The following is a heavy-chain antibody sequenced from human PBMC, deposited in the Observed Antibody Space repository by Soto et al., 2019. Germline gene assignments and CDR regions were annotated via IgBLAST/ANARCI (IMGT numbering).Heavy chain of an antibody. J-gene: IGHJ4*02. CDR1: GGSFSGYY. CDR2: INHSGST. CDR3: ARADYYGSGSYSDFDY. V-gene: IGHV4-34*01. D-gene: IGHD3-10*01. Sequence: SETLSLTCAVYGGSFSGYYWSWIRQPPGKGLEWIGEINHSGSTNYNPSLKSRVTISVDTSKSQFSLKLSSVTAADTAVYYCARADYYGSGSYSDFDYWGQGTLVTVSS.